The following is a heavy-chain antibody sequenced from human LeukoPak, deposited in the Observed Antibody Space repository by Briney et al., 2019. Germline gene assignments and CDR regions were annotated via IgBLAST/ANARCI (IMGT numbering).Heavy chain of an antibody. J-gene: IGHJ4*02. CDR3: ARPRGSTWYGTFDY. Sequence: PGGSLRLSCAASGFTFDDYGMSWVRQAPGKGLEWVSYISSSSTTIYYADSVRGRFTISRDNAKNSLYLQMNSLRDDDTAVYYCARPRGSTWYGTFDYWGQGTLVTVSS. V-gene: IGHV3-48*02. CDR2: ISSSSTTI. CDR1: GFTFDDYG. D-gene: IGHD6-13*01.